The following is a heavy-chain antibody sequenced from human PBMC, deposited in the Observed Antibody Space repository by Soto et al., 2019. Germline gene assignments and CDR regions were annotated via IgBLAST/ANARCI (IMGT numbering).Heavy chain of an antibody. CDR1: VYPFRSYG. V-gene: IGHV3-23*01. J-gene: IGHJ4*02. CDR2: ISQSAGGNT. D-gene: IGHD1-7*01. Sequence: PGGSLRVSCSASVYPFRSYGMIWVRQAPGKGLEWVSAISQSAGGNTYYADSVKGRFTISRDDSKNTLYLQMDSLRPEDTAQYYCAGWNYDYWGQGNQVTVSS. CDR3: AGWNYDY.